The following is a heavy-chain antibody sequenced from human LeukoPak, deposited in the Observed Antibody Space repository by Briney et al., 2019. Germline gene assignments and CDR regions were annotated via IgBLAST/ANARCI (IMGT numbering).Heavy chain of an antibody. J-gene: IGHJ6*04. V-gene: IGHV3-23*01. D-gene: IGHD6-13*01. Sequence: GGSLRLSCAVSGFTFSSFAMSWVRQAPGKGLEWVSAITESGDSTYYADSVKGRFTISRDNSKNTLYLQMNSLRAEDTAVYYCAKESGYSSSWYYYYYGMDVWGKGTTVTVSS. CDR1: GFTFSSFA. CDR3: AKESGYSSSWYYYYYGMDV. CDR2: ITESGDST.